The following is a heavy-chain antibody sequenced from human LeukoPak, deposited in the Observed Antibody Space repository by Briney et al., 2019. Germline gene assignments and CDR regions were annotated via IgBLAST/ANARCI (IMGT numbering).Heavy chain of an antibody. CDR2: ISSSGSTI. V-gene: IGHV3-48*04. J-gene: IGHJ3*02. Sequence: PGRSLRLSCAASGFTFSSYGMHWVRQAPGKGLEWVSYISSSGSTIYYADSVKGRFTISRDNAKNSLYLQMNSLRAEDTAVYYCARGPDIVVVVAATAPSDAFDIWGQGTMVTVSS. CDR3: ARGPDIVVVVAATAPSDAFDI. CDR1: GFTFSSYG. D-gene: IGHD2-15*01.